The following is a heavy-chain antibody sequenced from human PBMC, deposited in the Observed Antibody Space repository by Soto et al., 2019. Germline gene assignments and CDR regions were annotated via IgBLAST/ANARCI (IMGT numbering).Heavy chain of an antibody. J-gene: IGHJ6*03. Sequence: SETLSLTCAVYGGSFRGFYWSWIRQPPGKGLEWIGEINHSGSTNSNPSLKSRVSMSVDPSETQFSLKLTSVTAADTAVYYCAIRGETGSVDSYYYMDVWGKGTTVTVS. D-gene: IGHD3-10*01. V-gene: IGHV4-34*01. CDR1: GGSFRGFY. CDR3: AIRGETGSVDSYYYMDV. CDR2: INHSGST.